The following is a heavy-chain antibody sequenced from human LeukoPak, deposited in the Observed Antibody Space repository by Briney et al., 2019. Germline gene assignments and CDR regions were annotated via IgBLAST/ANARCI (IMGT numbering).Heavy chain of an antibody. V-gene: IGHV3-30*18. CDR1: GFTFSSYA. D-gene: IGHD6-25*01. CDR2: ISRDGNDQ. CDR3: AKVHGPGTAAADT. Sequence: PGGSLRLSCAASGFTFSSYAMSWVRQAPGERLEWVATISRDGNDQYYADSVKGRFTISKDNSRNTLYLQMNSLRPEDTAVYYCAKVHGPGTAAADTWGQGNLVTVSS. J-gene: IGHJ5*02.